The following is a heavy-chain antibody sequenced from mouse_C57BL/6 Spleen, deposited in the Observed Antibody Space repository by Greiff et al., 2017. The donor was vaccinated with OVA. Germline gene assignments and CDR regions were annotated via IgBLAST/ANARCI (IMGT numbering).Heavy chain of an antibody. Sequence: EVKVEESGGGLVQPGGSMKLSCAASGFTFSDAWMDWVRQSPEKGLELVAEIRNKANNHATYYAESVKGRFTISRDDSKSSVYLQMNSLRAEDTGIYYCTRRGYYGFDYFDYWGQGTTLTVSS. D-gene: IGHD1-1*01. V-gene: IGHV6-6*01. J-gene: IGHJ2*01. CDR3: TRRGYYGFDYFDY. CDR1: GFTFSDAW. CDR2: IRNKANNHAT.